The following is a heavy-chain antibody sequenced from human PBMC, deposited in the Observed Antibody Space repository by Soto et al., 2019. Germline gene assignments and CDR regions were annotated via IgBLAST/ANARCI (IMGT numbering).Heavy chain of an antibody. Sequence: PGGSLRLSCAASGFTFSSYWMSWVRQAPGKGLEWVANIKQDGSEKYYVDSVKGRFTISRDNAKNSLYLQMNSLRAEDTAVYYCAREISGYYYYMDVWGKGTTVTVSS. CDR2: IKQDGSEK. D-gene: IGHD3-10*01. CDR3: AREISGYYYYMDV. J-gene: IGHJ6*03. V-gene: IGHV3-7*05. CDR1: GFTFSSYW.